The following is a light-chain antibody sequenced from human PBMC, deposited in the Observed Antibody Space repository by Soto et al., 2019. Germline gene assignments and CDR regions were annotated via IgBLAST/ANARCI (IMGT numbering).Light chain of an antibody. V-gene: IGLV2-11*01. Sequence: QSALTQPRSVCGSPGQSVTISCTGTSSDVGAYKYVSWYRHHPGKAPKLMIYDVSKRPPGVPDRFSGSKSGNTASLTISGLQAEDEADYYCCSYAGSYAVVFGGGTKLTVL. CDR3: CSYAGSYAVV. J-gene: IGLJ2*01. CDR2: DVS. CDR1: SSDVGAYKY.